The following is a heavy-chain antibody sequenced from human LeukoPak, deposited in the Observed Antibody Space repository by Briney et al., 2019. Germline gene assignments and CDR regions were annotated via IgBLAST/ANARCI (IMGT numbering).Heavy chain of an antibody. CDR2: IYSGGST. Sequence: GGSLRLSCAASGFTVSSNYMSWVRQAPGKGLEWVSVIYSGGSTYYADSVKGRFTISRDNSKNTLYLQMNSLRAEDTAVYYCAKDALITMIVVANTMDVWGKGTTVTVSS. V-gene: IGHV3-53*01. D-gene: IGHD3-22*01. CDR3: AKDALITMIVVANTMDV. J-gene: IGHJ6*04. CDR1: GFTVSSNY.